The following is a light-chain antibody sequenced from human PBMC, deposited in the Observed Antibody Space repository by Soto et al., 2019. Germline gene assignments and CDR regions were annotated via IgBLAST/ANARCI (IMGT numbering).Light chain of an antibody. CDR1: SSNIESNY. CDR2: RNN. CDR3: TVWDDSLRGRL. Sequence: QSVLTQPPSASGNPGQRVTISCSGSSSNIESNYVYWYQQLPGTAPRLLIYRNNQRPSGVPDRFSGSKSGTSASLAISALRSEDEADYYCTVWDDSLRGRLFGGGTQLTVL. V-gene: IGLV1-47*01. J-gene: IGLJ2*01.